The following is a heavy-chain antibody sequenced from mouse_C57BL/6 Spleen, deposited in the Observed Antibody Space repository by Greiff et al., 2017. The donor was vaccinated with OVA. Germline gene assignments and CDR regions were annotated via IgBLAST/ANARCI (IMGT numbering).Heavy chain of an antibody. Sequence: DVQLQESGAELVRPGASVKLSCTASGFNIKDYYMHWVKQRPEQGLEWIGRIDPEDGDTEYAPKFQGKATMTADTSSNTAYLQLSSLTSEDTAVYYCTKNYGSSSYYFDYWGQGTTLTVSS. CDR3: TKNYGSSSYYFDY. CDR2: IDPEDGDT. V-gene: IGHV14-1*01. J-gene: IGHJ2*01. D-gene: IGHD1-1*01. CDR1: GFNIKDYY.